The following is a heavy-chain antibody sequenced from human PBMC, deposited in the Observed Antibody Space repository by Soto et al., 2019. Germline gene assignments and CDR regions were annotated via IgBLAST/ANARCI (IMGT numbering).Heavy chain of an antibody. J-gene: IGHJ4*02. D-gene: IGHD3-3*01. Sequence: EEQLLESGGGLVQPGGSLRLSCAASGFIFSSYGMSWVRQAPGKGLEWVSAISGSGDRTYYADSVKGRFTISRDNSKNTLYLQMKSLRVEDTAVYYCATSFTIAVMLRFDGWGQGTLVTVSS. CDR3: ATSFTIAVMLRFDG. V-gene: IGHV3-23*01. CDR1: GFIFSSYG. CDR2: ISGSGDRT.